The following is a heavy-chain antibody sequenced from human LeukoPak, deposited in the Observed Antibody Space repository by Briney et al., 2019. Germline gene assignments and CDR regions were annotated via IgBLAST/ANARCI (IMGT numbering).Heavy chain of an antibody. CDR1: GFTLSTHA. CDR2: ITTNGGAT. D-gene: IGHD1-26*01. CDR3: IKDLSGTWAFDI. J-gene: IGHJ3*02. Sequence: GGSLRLSCSSSGFTLSTHAMHWVRQAPGKGLDYVSSITTNGGATYYADSVKGRFTISRDNSKNTLYLQMSSLIAEDTALYYCIKDLSGTWAFDIWGQGKMVTVSS. V-gene: IGHV3-64D*09.